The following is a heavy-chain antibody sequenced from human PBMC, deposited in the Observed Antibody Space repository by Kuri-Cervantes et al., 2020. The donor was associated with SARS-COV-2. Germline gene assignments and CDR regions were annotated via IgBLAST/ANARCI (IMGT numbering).Heavy chain of an antibody. J-gene: IGHJ4*02. Sequence: GGSLKISCAASGFTFSSYGMHWVRQAPGKGLVWVSRINPDGSYTNNADSVKGRFTLSRDNAKNMLFLQMNSLRAEDTAVYYCVRDGDHWNFDYWGQGTLVTVSS. CDR3: VRDGDHWNFDY. D-gene: IGHD1-1*01. CDR2: INPDGSYT. CDR1: GFTFSSYG. V-gene: IGHV3-74*01.